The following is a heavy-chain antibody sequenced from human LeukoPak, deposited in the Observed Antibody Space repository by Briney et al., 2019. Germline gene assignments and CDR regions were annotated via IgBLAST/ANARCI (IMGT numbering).Heavy chain of an antibody. CDR3: VKSHYRGYYGMDV. Sequence: PGGSLRLSCAASGFTFSSYTMNWVRQAPGKGLEFVSAISGNGDSTYYADSVKVRFSISRDNSKNTLYLHMSSLRTEDTAVYFCVKSHYRGYYGMDVWGQGTTVTVSS. CDR1: GFTFSSYT. D-gene: IGHD1-14*01. CDR2: ISGNGDST. J-gene: IGHJ6*02. V-gene: IGHV3-64D*09.